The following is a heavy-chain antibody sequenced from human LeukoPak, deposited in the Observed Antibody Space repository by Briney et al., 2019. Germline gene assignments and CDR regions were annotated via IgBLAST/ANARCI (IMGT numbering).Heavy chain of an antibody. D-gene: IGHD1-1*01. CDR2: XXWNSGSI. CDR1: GFTFDDYA. Sequence: GGSLRLSCAASGFTFDDYAMHWVRQAPGKGLXXXXXXXWNSGSIGYADSVKGRFTISRDNAKNSLYLQMNSLRAEDTALYYCAKESGGTTGTTGYFDYWGQGTLVTVSS. V-gene: IGHV3-9*01. J-gene: IGHJ4*02. CDR3: AKESGGTTGTTGYFDY.